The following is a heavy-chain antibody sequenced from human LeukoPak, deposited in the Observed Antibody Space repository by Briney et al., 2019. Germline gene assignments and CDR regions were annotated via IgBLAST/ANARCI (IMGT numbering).Heavy chain of an antibody. CDR2: ISYDGSNK. Sequence: PGGSLRLSCAASGFTFSSYAMHWVRQAPGKGLEWVAVISYDGSNKYYADSVKGRFTISRDNSKNTLYLQMNSLRAEDTAVYYSTKNRVIVRSKGLDYWGQGTLVTVSS. D-gene: IGHD1-26*01. J-gene: IGHJ4*02. V-gene: IGHV3-30-3*02. CDR1: GFTFSSYA. CDR3: TKNRVIVRSKGLDY.